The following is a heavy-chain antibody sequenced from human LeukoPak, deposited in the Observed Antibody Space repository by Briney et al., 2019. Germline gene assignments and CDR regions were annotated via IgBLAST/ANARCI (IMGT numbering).Heavy chain of an antibody. CDR3: ARGHCTSSGCYEDYYHGMDV. D-gene: IGHD2-2*01. CDR1: GGTFSSYA. V-gene: IGHV1-69*05. J-gene: IGHJ6*02. CDR2: ILPIFGTS. Sequence: SVKVSCKASGGTFSSYAISWVRQAPGQGLEWMGGILPIFGTSNYAQKFQGRVTITTDESTSTAYMELSSLTPDDTAVYYCARGHCTSSGCYEDYYHGMDVWGQGTTVTVSS.